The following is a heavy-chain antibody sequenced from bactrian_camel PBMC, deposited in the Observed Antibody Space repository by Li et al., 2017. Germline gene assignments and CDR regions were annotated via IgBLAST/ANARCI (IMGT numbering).Heavy chain of an antibody. D-gene: IGHD8*01. V-gene: IGHV3S40*01. CDR3: AAAGLCNWSGDLY. J-gene: IGHJ4*01. Sequence: DVQLVESGGGLVQPGGSLRLFCEVSGFTFSRYYMCWVRQAPGKGLEWVSGISVGGGVTHYADSVKGRFLMSREYKNDTAYLQMDSLRSDDTATYYCAAAGLCNWSGDLYWGQGTQVTVS. CDR1: GFTFSRYY. CDR2: ISVGGGVT.